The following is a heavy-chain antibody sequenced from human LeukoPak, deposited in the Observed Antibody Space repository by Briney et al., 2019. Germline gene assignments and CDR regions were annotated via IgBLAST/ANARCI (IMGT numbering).Heavy chain of an antibody. V-gene: IGHV4-34*01. CDR1: GGSFSGYY. J-gene: IGHJ6*02. CDR3: ARAPSPRGYSYGYAFSYYYGMDV. CDR2: INHSGST. Sequence: PSETLSLTCAVYGGSFSGYYWSWIRQPPGKGLGWIGEINHSGSTNYNPSLKSRVTISVDTSKNQFSLKLSSVTAADTAVYYCARAPSPRGYSYGYAFSYYYGMDVWGQGTTVTVSS. D-gene: IGHD5-18*01.